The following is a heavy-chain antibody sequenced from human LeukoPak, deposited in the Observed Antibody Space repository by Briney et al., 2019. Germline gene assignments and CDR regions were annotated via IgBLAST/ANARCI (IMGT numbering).Heavy chain of an antibody. J-gene: IGHJ4*02. V-gene: IGHV3-53*01. CDR1: GFTVSSNY. CDR3: AKNVLRYFLGY. Sequence: GGSLRLSCAASGFTVSSNYMSWVRQAPGKGLEWVSVIYSGGSTYYADSVKGRFTISRDNSKNTLYLQMNSLRAEDTAVYYCAKNVLRYFLGYWGQGTLVTVSS. CDR2: IYSGGST. D-gene: IGHD3-9*01.